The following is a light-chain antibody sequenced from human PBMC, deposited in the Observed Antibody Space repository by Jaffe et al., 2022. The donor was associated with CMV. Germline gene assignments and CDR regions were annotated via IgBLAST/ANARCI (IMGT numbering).Light chain of an antibody. Sequence: QSALTQPASVSGSPGQSITISCTGTSSDIGAYNFVSWYQQHPGKAPKLMIYDVSDRPSGVSNRFSGSKSGNTASLTISGLQAEDEADYYCTSSSSITVVIGGGTKLTVL. V-gene: IGLV2-14*03. CDR3: TSSSSITVV. CDR1: SSDIGAYNF. CDR2: DVS. J-gene: IGLJ2*01.